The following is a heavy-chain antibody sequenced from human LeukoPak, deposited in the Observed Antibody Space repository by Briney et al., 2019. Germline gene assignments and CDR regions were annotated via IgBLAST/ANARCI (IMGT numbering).Heavy chain of an antibody. Sequence: ASVKVSFKASGYTFTSYGISWVRQAPGQGLEWMGWISAYNGNTNYAQKLQGRVTMTTDTSTSTAYMELRSLRSDDTAVYYCARESLAYDILTGYYKPRGLDYWGQGTLVTVSS. CDR2: ISAYNGNT. V-gene: IGHV1-18*01. CDR3: ARESLAYDILTGYYKPRGLDY. D-gene: IGHD3-9*01. J-gene: IGHJ4*02. CDR1: GYTFTSYG.